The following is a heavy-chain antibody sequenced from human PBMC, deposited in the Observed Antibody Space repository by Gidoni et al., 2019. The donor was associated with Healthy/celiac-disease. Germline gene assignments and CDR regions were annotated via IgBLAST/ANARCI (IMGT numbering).Heavy chain of an antibody. Sequence: QVQLQESGPGLVKPSETLSLTCTASGGSISSYYWSWIRQPPGKGLEWIGYIYYSGSTNYNPSLKSRVTISVDTSKNQFSLKLSSVTAADTAVYYCARVPGGNGFFDYWGQGTLVTVSS. V-gene: IGHV4-59*01. CDR1: GGSISSYY. CDR3: ARVPGGNGFFDY. J-gene: IGHJ4*02. D-gene: IGHD2-8*01. CDR2: IYYSGST.